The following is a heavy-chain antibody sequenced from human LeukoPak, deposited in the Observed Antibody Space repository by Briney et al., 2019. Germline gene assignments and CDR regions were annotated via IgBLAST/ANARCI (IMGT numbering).Heavy chain of an antibody. J-gene: IGHJ6*02. CDR3: ASGSYLWGGMDV. D-gene: IGHD1-26*01. Sequence: ASVKVSCKASGYTFTSYAMNWVRQAPGQGLEWMGRISADSGDRYYAQNFQHRVTMTTDTSTTTGYMELRSLRSDDTAVYYCASGSYLWGGMDVWGQGTTVTVSS. CDR1: GYTFTSYA. V-gene: IGHV1-18*01. CDR2: ISADSGDR.